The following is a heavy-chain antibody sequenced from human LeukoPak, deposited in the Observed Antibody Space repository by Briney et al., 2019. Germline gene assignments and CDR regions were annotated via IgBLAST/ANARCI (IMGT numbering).Heavy chain of an antibody. CDR3: ARGPTNYYDSSGYYD. D-gene: IGHD3-22*01. CDR1: GGSFSGYY. CDR2: INHSGST. Sequence: PSETLSLTCAVYGGSFSGYYWSWIRRPPGKGLEWIGEINHSGSTNYNPSLKSRVTISVDTSKNQFSLKLSSVTAADTAVYYCARGPTNYYDSSGYYDWGQGTLVTVSS. J-gene: IGHJ4*02. V-gene: IGHV4-34*01.